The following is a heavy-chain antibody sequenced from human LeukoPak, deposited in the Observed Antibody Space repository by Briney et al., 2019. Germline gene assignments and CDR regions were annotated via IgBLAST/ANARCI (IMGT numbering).Heavy chain of an antibody. J-gene: IGHJ5*02. D-gene: IGHD2-15*01. V-gene: IGHV1-69*01. Sequence: SVKVSWKASGGTFSSYAISWVRQAPGQGLEWMGGIIPIFGTANYAQKFQGRVTITADESTSTAYMELSSLRSEDTAVYYCARGSGYCSGGSCRNWFDPWGQGTLVTVSS. CDR1: GGTFSSYA. CDR3: ARGSGYCSGGSCRNWFDP. CDR2: IIPIFGTA.